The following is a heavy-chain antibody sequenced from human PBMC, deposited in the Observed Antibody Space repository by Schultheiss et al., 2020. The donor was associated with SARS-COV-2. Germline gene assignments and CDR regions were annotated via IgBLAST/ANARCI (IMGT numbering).Heavy chain of an antibody. J-gene: IGHJ3*02. V-gene: IGHV4-59*01. CDR3: ARTHAGRYGALDI. D-gene: IGHD3-16*01. CDR2: IYYSGST. Sequence: SETLSLTCTVSGGSISSYYWSWIRQPPGKGLEWIGYIYYSGSTNYNPSLKSRVTISVDTSKNQFSLKLSSVTAADTAVYYCARTHAGRYGALDIWGQGTTVTVSS. CDR1: GGSISSYY.